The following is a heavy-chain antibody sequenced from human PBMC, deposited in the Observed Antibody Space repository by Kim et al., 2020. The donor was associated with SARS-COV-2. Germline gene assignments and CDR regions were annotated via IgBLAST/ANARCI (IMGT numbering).Heavy chain of an antibody. V-gene: IGHV4-39*01. J-gene: IGHJ4*02. CDR1: GGSISSSSYY. CDR2: IYYSGST. Sequence: SETLSLTCAVSGGSISSSSYYWGWIRQPPGKGLEWIGSIYYSGSTYYNPSLKSRVTISVDTSKNQFSLKLSSVTAADTAVYYCANVYSRGHWAPIAALKYWGQGTLVTVSS. D-gene: IGHD2-15*01. CDR3: ANVYSRGHWAPIAALKY.